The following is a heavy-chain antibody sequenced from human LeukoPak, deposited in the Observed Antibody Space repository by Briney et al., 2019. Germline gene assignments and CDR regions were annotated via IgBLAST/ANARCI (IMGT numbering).Heavy chain of an antibody. Sequence: PGGSLRLSCTASGFTFSDFAMSWVRQAPGKGLEWVGFIRSKAYGGTTEYAASVKGRFTVSRDDSKSIVYLQMNSLKTEDTAVYYCTRDRYYENYFDYWGQGTLVTVSS. D-gene: IGHD2/OR15-2a*01. CDR2: IRSKAYGGTT. CDR1: GFTFSDFA. CDR3: TRDRYYENYFDY. J-gene: IGHJ4*02. V-gene: IGHV3-49*04.